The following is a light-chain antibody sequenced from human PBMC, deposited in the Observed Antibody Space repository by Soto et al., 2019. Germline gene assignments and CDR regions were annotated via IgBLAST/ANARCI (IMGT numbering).Light chain of an antibody. CDR1: HDISTF. CDR3: QQLYTLPFT. CDR2: EAS. J-gene: IGKJ5*01. Sequence: DIQMTQSPPTLPASVGDRVTITCRASHDISTFLAWYQQKPGKAPKLLIYEASTLQSGVPSRFSGSGSGTEFTLTISGLMTEDFAAYHCQQLYTLPFTFGQGTRLEIK. V-gene: IGKV1-9*01.